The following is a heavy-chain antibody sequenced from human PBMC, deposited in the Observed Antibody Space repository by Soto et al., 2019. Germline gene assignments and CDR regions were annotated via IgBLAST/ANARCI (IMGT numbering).Heavy chain of an antibody. CDR1: GYIFNSYG. V-gene: IGHV1-18*04. CDR2: ISPYNGDT. D-gene: IGHD3-22*01. J-gene: IGHJ3*02. Sequence: ASVKVSCKASGYIFNSYGISWVRQARGQGLEWMGWISPYNGDTNYAQKLQGRVTMTTDTSTSTAYMELRSLRSDDTAIYYCARALYNYDRSCWDAVFDMWSQRTMLT. CDR3: ARALYNYDRSCWDAVFDM.